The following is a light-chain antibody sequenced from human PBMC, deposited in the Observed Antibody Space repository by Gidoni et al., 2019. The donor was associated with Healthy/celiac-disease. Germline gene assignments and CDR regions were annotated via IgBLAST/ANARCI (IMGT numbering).Light chain of an antibody. CDR1: QSISSW. J-gene: IGKJ2*01. Sequence: DIQMTQSPSTLSASVGDRVTITCRASQSISSWLAWYQQKPGKAPKLLIYKAYSLESGVPSRFSGSGSGTEFTLTISSLQPDDFATYYCQQYNSYSGYTFGQXTKLEIK. CDR3: QQYNSYSGYT. V-gene: IGKV1-5*03. CDR2: KAY.